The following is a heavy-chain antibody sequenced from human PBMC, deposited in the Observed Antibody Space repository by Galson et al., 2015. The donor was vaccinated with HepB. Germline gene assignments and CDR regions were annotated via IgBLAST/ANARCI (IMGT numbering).Heavy chain of an antibody. CDR3: ARGARVVVVGATQNNWFDP. V-gene: IGHV1-18*01. CDR1: GYTFSNYF. D-gene: IGHD2-15*01. CDR2: ISAYNRYT. J-gene: IGHJ5*02. Sequence: SVKVSCKASGYTFSNYFITWVRQAPGQGLEWMGWISAYNRYTNYAQRFQGRVTMTTDTSTSTAYMELRSLRSDDTAVYYCARGARVVVVGATQNNWFDPWGQGTLVTVSS.